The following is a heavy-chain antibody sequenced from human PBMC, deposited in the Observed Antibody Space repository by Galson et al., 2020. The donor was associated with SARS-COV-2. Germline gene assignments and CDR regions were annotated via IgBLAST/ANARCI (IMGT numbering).Heavy chain of an antibody. Sequence: SETLSLTCGVSGGSLSSSYCAWIRQPPGKGQEWIGDTNHSGHANCKSTLKSRVTISIYTCNNQFSLSLTSVTAADTAVYYCARNPSVPMDYDYWGQGTLVTVSS. D-gene: IGHD2-2*01. CDR3: ARNPSVPMDYDY. V-gene: IGHV4-34*01. CDR2: TNHSGHA. CDR1: GGSLSSSY. J-gene: IGHJ4*02.